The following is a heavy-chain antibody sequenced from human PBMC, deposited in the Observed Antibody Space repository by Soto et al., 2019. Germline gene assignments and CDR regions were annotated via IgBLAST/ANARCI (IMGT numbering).Heavy chain of an antibody. CDR2: IKSKTDGGTT. J-gene: IGHJ4*02. Sequence: GGSLRLSCAASGFTFSNAWMSWVRQAPGKGLEWVGRIKSKTDGGTTDYAAPVKGRFTISRDDSKNTLYLQMNSLKTEDTAVYYCTTAAAYGDYIYYFDYWGQGTLVTVSS. D-gene: IGHD4-17*01. CDR1: GFTFSNAW. V-gene: IGHV3-15*01. CDR3: TTAAAYGDYIYYFDY.